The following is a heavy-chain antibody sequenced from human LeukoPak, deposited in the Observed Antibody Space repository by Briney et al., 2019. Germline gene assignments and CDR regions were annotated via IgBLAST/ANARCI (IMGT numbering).Heavy chain of an antibody. CDR1: GFTFSTYW. D-gene: IGHD1-26*01. J-gene: IGHJ4*02. Sequence: PGGSLRLSCAASGFTFSTYWMNWVRQAPGKGLEWVANIKPDGSEKYFVDSVKGRFTISRDNAKNSLYLQMNSLRAVDTAVYYCLRSGGYWGQGTPVTVSS. CDR3: LRSGGY. CDR2: IKPDGSEK. V-gene: IGHV3-7*01.